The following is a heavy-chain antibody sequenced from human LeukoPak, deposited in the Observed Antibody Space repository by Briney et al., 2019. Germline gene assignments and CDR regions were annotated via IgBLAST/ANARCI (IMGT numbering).Heavy chain of an antibody. CDR3: AREGTDYGDYLNWFDP. J-gene: IGHJ5*02. D-gene: IGHD4-17*01. V-gene: IGHV3-11*01. CDR2: SSSGSTI. Sequence: SSSGSTIYYADSVKGRFTISRDNAKNSLYLQMNSLRAEDTAVYYCAREGTDYGDYLNWFDPWGQGTLVTVFS.